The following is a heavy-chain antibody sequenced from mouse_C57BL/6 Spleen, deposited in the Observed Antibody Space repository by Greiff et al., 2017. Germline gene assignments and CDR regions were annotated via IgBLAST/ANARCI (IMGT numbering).Heavy chain of an antibody. V-gene: IGHV5-9-1*02. Sequence: EVKLVESGEGLVKPGGSLKLSCAASGFTFSSYAMSWVRQTPEKRLEWVAYISSGGDYVYYADTVKGRFTISRDNARNTLYLQMSSLKSEDTAMYYCTRDQRFPFAYWGQGTLVTVSA. CDR1: GFTFSSYA. CDR3: TRDQRFPFAY. J-gene: IGHJ3*01. CDR2: ISSGGDYV.